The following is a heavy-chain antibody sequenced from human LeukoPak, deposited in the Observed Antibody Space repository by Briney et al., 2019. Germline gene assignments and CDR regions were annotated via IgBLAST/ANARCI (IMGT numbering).Heavy chain of an antibody. Sequence: PSETLSLTCAVYGGSFSGYYWSWIRQPPGKGLEWIGEINHSGSTNYNPPLTSRATISVDTSKNQFSLKLSSVTAADTAVYYCARNSYYYGSGSYYAYYYYYGMDVWGQGTTVTVSS. CDR1: GGSFSGYY. J-gene: IGHJ6*02. D-gene: IGHD3-10*01. CDR3: ARNSYYYGSGSYYAYYYYYGMDV. V-gene: IGHV4-34*01. CDR2: INHSGST.